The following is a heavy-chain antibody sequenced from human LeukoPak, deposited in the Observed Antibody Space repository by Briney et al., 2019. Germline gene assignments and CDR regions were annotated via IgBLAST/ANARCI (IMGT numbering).Heavy chain of an antibody. D-gene: IGHD4-17*01. CDR1: GYTFTAYY. V-gene: IGHV1-2*02. J-gene: IGHJ4*02. CDR3: ARDISGDYVLLRF. CDR2: INPNSGGT. Sequence: ASVKVSCKASGYTFTAYYIHWVRQAPGQGLEWVGWINPNSGGTDYAQKFQGRVTMTRDTSISTAYMELSRLRSDDTAVYYCARDISGDYVLLRFWGQGTLVTVSS.